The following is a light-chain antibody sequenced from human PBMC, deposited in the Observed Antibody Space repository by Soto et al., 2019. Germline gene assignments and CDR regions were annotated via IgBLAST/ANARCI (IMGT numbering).Light chain of an antibody. J-gene: IGLJ1*01. CDR1: SSDVGGCDG. Sequence: QSVLTQPASVSGSPGQSISISCTGTSSDVGGCDGVSWYQQHPGKAPKLMIYEVNNRPSGVSSRFSGSKSGNTASLTISGLQAEDEADYYCSSFTTTRTYVFGTGTKLTVL. CDR2: EVN. CDR3: SSFTTTRTYV. V-gene: IGLV2-14*01.